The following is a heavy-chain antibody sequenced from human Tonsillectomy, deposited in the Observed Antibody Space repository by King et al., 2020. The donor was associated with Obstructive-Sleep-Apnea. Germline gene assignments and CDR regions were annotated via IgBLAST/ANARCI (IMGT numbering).Heavy chain of an antibody. CDR1: EFTFKIYG. J-gene: IGHJ4*02. D-gene: IGHD6-19*01. CDR2: VSYTGNTQ. V-gene: IGHV3-30*18. Sequence: HVQLVESGAGVVQPGGSLRLSCVASEFTFKIYGMQWVRQAPGKGLEWVAVVSYTGNTQYYADSVKGRFTISRDNSKNTLYLQMNSLRVEDTAVYYCAKEIDPHASKGWPLDYWGQGTLVTVSS. CDR3: AKEIDPHASKGWPLDY.